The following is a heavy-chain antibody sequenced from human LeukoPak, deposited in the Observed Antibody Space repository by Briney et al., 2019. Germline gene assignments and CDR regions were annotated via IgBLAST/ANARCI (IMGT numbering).Heavy chain of an antibody. J-gene: IGHJ3*02. D-gene: IGHD3-10*01. Sequence: SETLSLTCTVSGGSISSGDYYWSWIRQPPGKGLEWIGYIYYSGSTYYNPSLKSRVTISVDTSKNQFSLKLSSVTAADTAVYYCARGVLKTDLWAFDIWGQGTMVTVSS. V-gene: IGHV4-30-4*08. CDR2: IYYSGST. CDR3: ARGVLKTDLWAFDI. CDR1: GGSISSGDYY.